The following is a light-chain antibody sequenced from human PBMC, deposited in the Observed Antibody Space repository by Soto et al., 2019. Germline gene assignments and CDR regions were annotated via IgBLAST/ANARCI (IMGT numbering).Light chain of an antibody. CDR3: QQYGSSPFT. Sequence: EIVLRQSPGTLSLSPGERATLSCRASQSFSSSYLAWYQQKPGQAPRLLINGASSRATGIPDRFSGSGSGTDFTLTISRLEPEDFAVYYCQQYGSSPFTFGPGTKVDIK. CDR1: QSFSSSY. CDR2: GAS. J-gene: IGKJ3*01. V-gene: IGKV3-20*01.